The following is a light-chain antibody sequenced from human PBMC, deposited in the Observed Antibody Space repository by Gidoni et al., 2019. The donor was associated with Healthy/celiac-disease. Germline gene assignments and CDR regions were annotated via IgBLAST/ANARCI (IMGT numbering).Light chain of an antibody. V-gene: IGKV1-5*03. CDR3: QKYNSLYT. CDR2: KAY. Sequence: DIQMPQSPSTLSASVGDSVTITCRASQSISSWLAWYQQKPGKAPKLMIYKAYSLESGVPSRFSGRGAGTELTLTSSSLQQDDLATYYCQKYNSLYTFGQGTKLEIK. J-gene: IGKJ2*01. CDR1: QSISSW.